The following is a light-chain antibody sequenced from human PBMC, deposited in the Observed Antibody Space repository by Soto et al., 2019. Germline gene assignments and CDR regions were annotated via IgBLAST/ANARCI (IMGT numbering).Light chain of an antibody. Sequence: QSALTQPASVSGSPGQSITISCTGTSSDVGGYNYVSWYQQHPGTAPKLMIFEVSNRPSGVSNRFSGSKSGNTASLTISGLQAEDEADYYCCSYALGSTLVFGGGTKLTVL. CDR3: CSYALGSTLV. CDR1: SSDVGGYNY. V-gene: IGLV2-23*02. J-gene: IGLJ2*01. CDR2: EVS.